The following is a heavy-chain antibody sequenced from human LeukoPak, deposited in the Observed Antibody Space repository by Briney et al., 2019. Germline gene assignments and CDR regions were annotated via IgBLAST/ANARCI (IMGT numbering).Heavy chain of an antibody. J-gene: IGHJ4*02. CDR2: ISYDGSNK. CDR1: GFTFSSYG. D-gene: IGHD1-26*01. V-gene: IGHV3-30*18. Sequence: PGRSLRLSCAASGFTFSSYGMHWVRQAPGKGLEWVAVISYDGSNKYYADSVKGRFTISRDNSKNTLYLQMNSLRAEDTAVYYCAKGPSGSYTTYYFDYWGQGTLVTVSS. CDR3: AKGPSGSYTTYYFDY.